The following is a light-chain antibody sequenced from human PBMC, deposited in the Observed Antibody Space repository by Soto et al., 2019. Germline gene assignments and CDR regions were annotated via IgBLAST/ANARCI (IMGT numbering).Light chain of an antibody. CDR3: QQYDNWPLT. J-gene: IGKJ4*01. CDR1: QSVSSN. Sequence: EIVITPSPGPLPVSPGGRATLSCKAIQSVSSNLAWYQQKPGQAPRFLIYGASTRATGIPARFSGSGSGTEFTLTISSLQSEDFAVYYCQQYDNWPLTFGGGTKVDIK. CDR2: GAS. V-gene: IGKV3-15*01.